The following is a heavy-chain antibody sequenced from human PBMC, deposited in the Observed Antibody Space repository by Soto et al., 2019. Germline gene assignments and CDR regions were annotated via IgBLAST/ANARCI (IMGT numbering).Heavy chain of an antibody. CDR3: ARMGMDDYGDYVTNNWFDP. Sequence: SETLSLTCAVSGYSISSGYYWGWIRQPPGKGLEWIGSIYHSGSTYYNPSLKSRVTLSVDTSKNQFSLKLSSVTAADTAVYYCARMGMDDYGDYVTNNWFDPWGQGTLVTVSS. CDR2: IYHSGST. CDR1: GYSISSGYY. J-gene: IGHJ5*02. V-gene: IGHV4-38-2*01. D-gene: IGHD4-17*01.